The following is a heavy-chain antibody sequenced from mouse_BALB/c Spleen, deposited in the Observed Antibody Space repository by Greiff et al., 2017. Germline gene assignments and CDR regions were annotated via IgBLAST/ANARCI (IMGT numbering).Heavy chain of an antibody. CDR1: GYSITSDYA. V-gene: IGHV3-2*02. J-gene: IGHJ4*01. Sequence: EVKLEESGPGLVKPSQSLSLTCTVTGYSITSDYAWNWIRQFPGNKLEWMGYISYSGSTSYNPSLKSRISITRDTSKNQFFLQLNSVTTEDTATYYCARGETRNAMDYWGQGTSVTVSS. CDR2: ISYSGST. CDR3: ARGETRNAMDY.